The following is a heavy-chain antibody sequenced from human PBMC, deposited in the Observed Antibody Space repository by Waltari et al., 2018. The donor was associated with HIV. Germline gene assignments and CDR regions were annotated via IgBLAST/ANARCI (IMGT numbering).Heavy chain of an antibody. CDR2: INHSGST. CDR3: ASSLVVVTAPNPVDY. J-gene: IGHJ4*02. V-gene: IGHV4-34*01. CDR1: GGSFSGYY. D-gene: IGHD2-21*02. Sequence: QVQLQQWGAGLLKPSETLSLTCAVYGGSFSGYYWSWIRQPPGKGLEWIGEINHSGSTNYNPSLKSRVTISVDTSKNQFSLKLSSVTAADTAVYYCASSLVVVTAPNPVDYWGQGTLVTVSS.